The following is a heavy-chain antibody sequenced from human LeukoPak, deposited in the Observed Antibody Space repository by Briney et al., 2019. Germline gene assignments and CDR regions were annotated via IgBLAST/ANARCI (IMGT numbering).Heavy chain of an antibody. CDR3: ARDPITIFGVVTQGAAFDI. J-gene: IGHJ3*02. D-gene: IGHD3-3*01. V-gene: IGHV3-11*04. Sequence: PGGSLRLSCAASGFTFSDYYMSWIRQAPGKGLEWVSYISSSGSTIYYADSVKGRFTISRDNAKNSLYLQMNSLRAEDTAVYYCARDPITIFGVVTQGAAFDIWGQGTLVTVSS. CDR2: ISSSGSTI. CDR1: GFTFSDYY.